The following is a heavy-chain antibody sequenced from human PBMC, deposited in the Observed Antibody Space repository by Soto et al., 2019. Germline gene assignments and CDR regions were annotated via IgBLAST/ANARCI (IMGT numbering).Heavy chain of an antibody. J-gene: IGHJ6*02. CDR2: ISSSGSTI. CDR1: GFTFSDYY. D-gene: IGHD6-19*01. CDR3: ARDSSAAPGGYYYYGMDV. V-gene: IGHV3-11*01. Sequence: GESLKISCAASGFTFSDYYMSWIRQAPGKGLEWVSYISSSGSTIYYADSVKGRFTISRDNAKNSLYLQMNSLRAEDTAVYYCARDSSAAPGGYYYYGMDVWGQGTTVTVSS.